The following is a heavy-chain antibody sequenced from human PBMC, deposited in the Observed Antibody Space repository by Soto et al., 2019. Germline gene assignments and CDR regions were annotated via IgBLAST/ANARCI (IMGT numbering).Heavy chain of an antibody. CDR1: GFTFSSYA. V-gene: IGHV3-23*01. CDR2: ISGSGGST. J-gene: IGHJ4*02. D-gene: IGHD2-21*01. CDR3: ARRVVILLVSCTFDY. Sequence: GGSLRLSCAASGFTFSSYAMSWVRQAPGKGLEWVSAISGSGGSTYYADYVKGRFTISRDNSKNTLYLQMNSLRAEDTAVYYCARRVVILLVSCTFDYWGQGTLVTVSS.